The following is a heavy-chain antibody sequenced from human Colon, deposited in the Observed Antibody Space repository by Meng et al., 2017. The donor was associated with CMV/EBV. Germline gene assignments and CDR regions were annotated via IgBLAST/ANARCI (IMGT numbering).Heavy chain of an antibody. D-gene: IGHD4-23*01. Sequence: CAAYVFAFSTYGMQWLRQAPGKGLEWVDFISFEGSKQYYADSVEGRFTLSRDNSKSTVFLQMNSLRAEDTAVYYCAKSAPGKAFDPWGQGTLVTVSP. CDR2: ISFEGSKQ. J-gene: IGHJ5*02. CDR3: AKSAPGKAFDP. CDR1: VFAFSTYG. V-gene: IGHV3-30*18.